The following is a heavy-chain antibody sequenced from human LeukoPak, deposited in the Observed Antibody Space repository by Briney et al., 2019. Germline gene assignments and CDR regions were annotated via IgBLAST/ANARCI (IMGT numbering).Heavy chain of an antibody. CDR1: GFTFSSYA. CDR3: AKDILNYYDSSGYSAGGAFDI. Sequence: GGSLRLSCAASGFTFSSYAMSWVRQAPGKGLEWVSAISGSGGSTYYADSVKGRFTISRDNSENTLYLQMNSLRAEDTAVYYCAKDILNYYDSSGYSAGGAFDIWGQGTMVTVSS. V-gene: IGHV3-23*01. D-gene: IGHD3-22*01. CDR2: ISGSGGST. J-gene: IGHJ3*02.